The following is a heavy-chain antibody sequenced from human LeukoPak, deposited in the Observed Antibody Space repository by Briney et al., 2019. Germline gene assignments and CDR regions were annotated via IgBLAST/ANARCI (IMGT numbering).Heavy chain of an antibody. D-gene: IGHD4-11*01. J-gene: IGHJ4*02. CDR2: IYSGGDT. CDR1: GFTISSKF. Sequence: HPGRSLRLSCAASGFTISSKFMSWVRQAPGKGLEWVSVIYSGGDTYYADSVKGRFTISRDESKNMLYLQMNSLRAEDTAVYYCVRDAPYNYFDYWGQGSLVTVSS. V-gene: IGHV3-66*01. CDR3: VRDAPYNYFDY.